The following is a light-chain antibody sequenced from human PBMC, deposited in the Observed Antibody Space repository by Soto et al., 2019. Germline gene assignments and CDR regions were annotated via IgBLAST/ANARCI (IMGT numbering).Light chain of an antibody. J-gene: IGLJ1*01. CDR1: SSDVGGYNY. V-gene: IGLV2-11*01. Sequence: QSALTQPRSVSGSPGQSVTISCTGTSSDVGGYNYVSWYQQHPGKAPKLIMYDVTKWPSGVPDRFSGSKSGNTASLTISGLQAEDEADYYCCSYAGSYTHVFGTGTKLTVL. CDR3: CSYAGSYTHV. CDR2: DVT.